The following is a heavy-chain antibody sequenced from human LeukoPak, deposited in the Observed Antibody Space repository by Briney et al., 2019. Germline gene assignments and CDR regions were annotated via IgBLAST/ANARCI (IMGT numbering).Heavy chain of an antibody. D-gene: IGHD4-23*01. CDR3: AKPQYQLRWGDYFDY. J-gene: IGHJ4*02. Sequence: QPGGSLRLSCAASGFTFSSYGMHWVRQAPGKGLEWGAFIRYDGSNTFYTDSVKGRFTISRDNSKNTLYLQMNSLRPADTAVYYCAKPQYQLRWGDYFDYWGQGTLVTVSS. CDR1: GFTFSSYG. V-gene: IGHV3-30*02. CDR2: IRYDGSNT.